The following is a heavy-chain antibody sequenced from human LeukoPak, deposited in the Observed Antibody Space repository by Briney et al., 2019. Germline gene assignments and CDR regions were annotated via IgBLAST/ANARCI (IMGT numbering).Heavy chain of an antibody. CDR2: ISGNGQYI. J-gene: IGHJ4*02. Sequence: GSLRLSCAASGFIFSSYAINWVRQAPGKGLEWVSSISGNGQYIFYRDSLKGRFTISRDNAKNSLYLQMNSLRAEDTALYYCAKDLGPTYYYGSPDFWGQGTLVSVSS. CDR1: GFIFSSYA. CDR3: AKDLGPTYYYGSPDF. D-gene: IGHD3-10*01. V-gene: IGHV3-21*04.